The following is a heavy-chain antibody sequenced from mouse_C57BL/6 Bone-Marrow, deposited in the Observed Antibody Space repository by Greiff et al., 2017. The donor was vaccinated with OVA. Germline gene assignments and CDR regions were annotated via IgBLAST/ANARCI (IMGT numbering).Heavy chain of an antibody. J-gene: IGHJ3*01. Sequence: VQGVESGPGLVQPSQSLSITCTVSGFSLTSYGVHWVRQSPGKGLEWLGVIWSGGSTDYNAAFISRLSISKDNSKSQVFFKMNSLQADDTAIYYCARKASSGYVPFAYWGQGTLVTVSA. D-gene: IGHD3-2*02. CDR1: GFSLTSYG. V-gene: IGHV2-2*01. CDR3: ARKASSGYVPFAY. CDR2: IWSGGST.